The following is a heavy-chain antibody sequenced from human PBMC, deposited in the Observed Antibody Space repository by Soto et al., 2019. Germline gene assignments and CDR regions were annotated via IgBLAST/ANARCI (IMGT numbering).Heavy chain of an antibody. D-gene: IGHD3-3*01. CDR2: VSASGLNT. J-gene: IGHJ5*02. CDR3: ARSGPSYDFLGFDP. CDR1: GVTFSTYA. V-gene: IGHV3-23*01. Sequence: SGGSLRLSCASSGVTFSTYAMAWVRQAPGKGLEWVSGVSASGLNTDYADPVKGRFYISRDNSKNTVSLHMNSLRAEDTATYYCARSGPSYDFLGFDPWGQGTLVTVSS.